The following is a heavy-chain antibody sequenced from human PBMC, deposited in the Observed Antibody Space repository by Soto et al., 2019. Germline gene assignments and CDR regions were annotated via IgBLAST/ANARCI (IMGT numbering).Heavy chain of an antibody. CDR1: GYTLTELS. J-gene: IGHJ5*02. Sequence: GASVKVSCKVSGYTLTELSMHWVRQAPGKGLEWMGGFDPEDGETIYAQKFQGRVTMTEDTSTDTAYMELSSLRSEDTAVYYCATGPRSGYYLNWFDPWGQGTPVTVSS. CDR2: FDPEDGET. D-gene: IGHD3-22*01. V-gene: IGHV1-24*01. CDR3: ATGPRSGYYLNWFDP.